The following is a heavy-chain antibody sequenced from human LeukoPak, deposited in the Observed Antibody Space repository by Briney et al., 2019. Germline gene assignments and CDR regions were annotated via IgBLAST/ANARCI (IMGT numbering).Heavy chain of an antibody. CDR3: AGGDYHGSESYANY. J-gene: IGHJ4*02. Sequence: PSETLSLTCAVSGYSISSGYYWGWIRQPPGKGLEWIGEINHGGSISYNASLKSRVTISLDTSKNQFSLKLSSVTAADTAVYYCAGGDYHGSESYANYWGQGTLVTVSS. CDR1: GYSISSGYY. V-gene: IGHV4-38-2*01. D-gene: IGHD3-10*01. CDR2: INHGGSI.